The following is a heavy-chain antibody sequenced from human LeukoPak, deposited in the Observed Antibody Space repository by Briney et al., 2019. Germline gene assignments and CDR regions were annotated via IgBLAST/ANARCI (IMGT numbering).Heavy chain of an antibody. D-gene: IGHD1-26*01. V-gene: IGHV1-2*04. CDR1: GYTFTGYY. CDR2: INPNSGGT. J-gene: IGHJ5*02. CDR3: ARDSGSYINWFDP. Sequence: ASVKVSCKASGYTFTGYYMHLVRQAPGQGLEWMGRINPNSGGTNYAQKFQGWVTMTRDTSISTAYMELSRLRSDDTAVYYCARDSGSYINWFDPWGQGTLVTVSS.